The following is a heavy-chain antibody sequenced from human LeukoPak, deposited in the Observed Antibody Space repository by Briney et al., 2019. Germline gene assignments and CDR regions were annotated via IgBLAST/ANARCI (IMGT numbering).Heavy chain of an antibody. D-gene: IGHD5-24*01. CDR1: GGSISSYY. Sequence: SETLSLTCIVSGGSISSYYWSWIRQPAGKGLEWIGRIYTSGSTNYNPSLKSRVTMSVDTSKNQFSLKLSSVTAADTAVYYCARDKMATILGAFDIWGQGTMVTVSS. CDR2: IYTSGST. CDR3: ARDKMATILGAFDI. V-gene: IGHV4-4*07. J-gene: IGHJ3*02.